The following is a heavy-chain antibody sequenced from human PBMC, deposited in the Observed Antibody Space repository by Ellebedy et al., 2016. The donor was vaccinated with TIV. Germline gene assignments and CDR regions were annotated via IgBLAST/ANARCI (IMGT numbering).Heavy chain of an antibody. D-gene: IGHD2-2*01. J-gene: IGHJ6*02. CDR2: IYPGDSHT. CDR3: ARHYCSSTSCYGTNYYYGMDV. Sequence: GESLKISCKGSGYSFTSYWIGWVRQMPGKGLEWMGIIYPGDSHTRYSPSFQGQVTISADKSISTAYLQWSSLKASDTAMYFCARHYCSSTSCYGTNYYYGMDVWGQGTTVTVSS. V-gene: IGHV5-51*01. CDR1: GYSFTSYW.